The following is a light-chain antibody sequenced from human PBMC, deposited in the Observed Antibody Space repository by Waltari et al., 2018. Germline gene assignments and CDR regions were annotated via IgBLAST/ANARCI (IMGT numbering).Light chain of an antibody. CDR1: QSLSSSY. CDR2: GAS. J-gene: IGKJ2*01. CDR3: QQYGSSPPT. V-gene: IGKV3-20*01. Sequence: IVLTQSPGTLSLSPGERATLSCRASQSLSSSYLAWYQQKPGQAPRLLIYGASSRATGIPDRFRGSGSGTDFTLTITSLEPEDFAGYSCQQYGSSPPTFVQGTKLEIK.